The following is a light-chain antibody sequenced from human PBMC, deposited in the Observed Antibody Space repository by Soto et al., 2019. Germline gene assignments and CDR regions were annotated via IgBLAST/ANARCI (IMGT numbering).Light chain of an antibody. Sequence: EIVLTQSPATLSVSPGERATLSCRASQSVSSNLAWYQQKPGQAPRLVIYGASTRATGIPARFSGSGSRTEFTLTISSLQSEDFGVYYCQHYNKLRLIFGGGAKVEIK. V-gene: IGKV3-15*01. CDR2: GAS. CDR3: QHYNKLRLI. J-gene: IGKJ4*01. CDR1: QSVSSN.